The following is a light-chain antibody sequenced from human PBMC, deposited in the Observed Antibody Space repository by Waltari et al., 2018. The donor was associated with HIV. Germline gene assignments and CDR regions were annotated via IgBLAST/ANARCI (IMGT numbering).Light chain of an antibody. CDR1: SSNIGAGFD. J-gene: IGLJ1*01. CDR3: GTWDSSLSAV. Sequence: QSVLTQPPSVSGAPGQRVTISCTGSSSNIGAGFDVHWYQQLPGTAPKLLIYGNSNRPSGVPDRFSGSKSGTSASLAITGLQAEDEADYYCGTWDSSLSAVFGTGTKVTVL. V-gene: IGLV1-40*01. CDR2: GNS.